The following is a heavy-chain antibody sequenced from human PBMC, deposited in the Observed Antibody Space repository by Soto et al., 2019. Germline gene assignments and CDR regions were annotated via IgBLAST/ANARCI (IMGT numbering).Heavy chain of an antibody. D-gene: IGHD6-19*01. J-gene: IGHJ5*02. V-gene: IGHV3-48*02. CDR1: GFTFSSYS. CDR3: ARTLGHSSGWYELNWFDP. Sequence: GESLRLSCAASGFTFSSYSMNWVRQAPGKGLEWVSYISSSSSTIYYADSVKGRFTISRDNAKNSLYLQMNSLRDEDTAVYYCARTLGHSSGWYELNWFDPWGQGTLVTVSS. CDR2: ISSSSSTI.